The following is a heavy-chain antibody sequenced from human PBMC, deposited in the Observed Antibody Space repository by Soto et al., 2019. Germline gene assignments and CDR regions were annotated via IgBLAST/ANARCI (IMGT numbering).Heavy chain of an antibody. CDR3: ASSSVYYYGSGRYRVDWFDP. D-gene: IGHD3-10*01. CDR1: GGSISIGGYY. Sequence: QVQLQESGPGLVKPSQTLSLTCTVSGGSISIGGYYWSWIRQHPGKGLEWIGYIYYSGSTYYNPALKSRVTISVDTSKNQFSLKLSSVTAADTAVYYCASSSVYYYGSGRYRVDWFDPWGQGTLVTVSS. CDR2: IYYSGST. V-gene: IGHV4-31*03. J-gene: IGHJ5*02.